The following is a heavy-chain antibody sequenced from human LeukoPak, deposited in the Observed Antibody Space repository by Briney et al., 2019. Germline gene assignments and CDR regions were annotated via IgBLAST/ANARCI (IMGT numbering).Heavy chain of an antibody. CDR3: VKASSSSPQYNWFDA. D-gene: IGHD6-6*01. V-gene: IGHV3-30*04. CDR1: GFTFSSYA. Sequence: GGSLRLSCAASGFTFSSYAMHWVRQTPGKGLEWVAVISYDGSNKYYADSVKGRFTISRDNSKNTLYLQMNSLRAEDTALYYCVKASSSSPQYNWFDAWGQGTLVTVSS. J-gene: IGHJ5*02. CDR2: ISYDGSNK.